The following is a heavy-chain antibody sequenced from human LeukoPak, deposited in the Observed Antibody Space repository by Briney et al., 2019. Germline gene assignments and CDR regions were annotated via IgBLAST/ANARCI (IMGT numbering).Heavy chain of an antibody. Sequence: SETLSLTCTVSGGSISSSSYYWGRIRQPPGKGLEWIGRIYYSGSTYYNPSLKSRVTISVDTSKNQFSLKLSSVTAADTAVYYCAGRPKYCSSTSCPRVYAFDIWGQGTMVTVSS. CDR2: IYYSGST. CDR1: GGSISSSSYY. V-gene: IGHV4-39*01. CDR3: AGRPKYCSSTSCPRVYAFDI. D-gene: IGHD2-2*01. J-gene: IGHJ3*02.